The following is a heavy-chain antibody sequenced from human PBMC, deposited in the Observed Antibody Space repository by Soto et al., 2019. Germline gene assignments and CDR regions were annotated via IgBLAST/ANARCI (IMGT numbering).Heavy chain of an antibody. V-gene: IGHV3-30*18. CDR1: GFTFSSYG. D-gene: IGHD3-10*01. J-gene: IGHJ4*02. CDR2: ISYDGSNK. Sequence: QVQLVESGGGVVQPGRSLRLSCAASGFTFSSYGMHWVRQAPGKGLEWVAVISYDGSNKYHADSVKGRFTISRDNSKNTLDMQMNSLRSEDTAVYYCAKLPVIAMVRGAGFDCCGQATLVTVSS. CDR3: AKLPVIAMVRGAGFDC.